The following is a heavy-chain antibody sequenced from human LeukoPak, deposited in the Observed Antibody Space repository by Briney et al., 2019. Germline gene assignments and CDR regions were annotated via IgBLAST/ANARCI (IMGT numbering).Heavy chain of an antibody. Sequence: GGSLRLSSAASGFTFSSYAMTWVRQAPGGGLEWISAISGSTNTPYYADSVKGRFTISRDNSKNTLYLQMISLRADDTAVYYCAKSGEVLRTTYYGMDVWGQGTTVTVSS. J-gene: IGHJ6*02. CDR2: ISGSTNTP. D-gene: IGHD2/OR15-2a*01. CDR3: AKSGEVLRTTYYGMDV. V-gene: IGHV3-23*01. CDR1: GFTFSSYA.